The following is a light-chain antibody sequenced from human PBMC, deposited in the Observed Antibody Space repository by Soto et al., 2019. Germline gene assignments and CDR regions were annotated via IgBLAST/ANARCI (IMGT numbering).Light chain of an antibody. V-gene: IGLV1-44*01. J-gene: IGLJ3*02. CDR1: SSNIGSNT. CDR3: ATWDDSRNGWV. Sequence: QSVLTQPPSASGTPGQRVTISCSGSSSNIGSNTVNWYQQLPGTAPKLLIYSNNQRPSGVPDRCSGSKSGTSASLAISGLQSEEEADYYCATWDDSRNGWVFGGGTKLTVL. CDR2: SNN.